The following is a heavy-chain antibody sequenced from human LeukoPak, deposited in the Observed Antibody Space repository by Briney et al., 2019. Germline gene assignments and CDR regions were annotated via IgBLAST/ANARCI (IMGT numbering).Heavy chain of an antibody. CDR1: GGSISSGDYY. J-gene: IGHJ4*02. V-gene: IGHV4-30-4*01. CDR3: ARVNGGGSWSGSDY. Sequence: SETLSLTCTVSGGSISSGDYYWSWIRQPPGTGLEWIGYIYYSGSTYYNPSLKSRVTISVDTSKNQFSLKLSSVTAADTAVYYCARVNGGGSWSGSDYWGQGTLVTVSS. CDR2: IYYSGST. D-gene: IGHD2-15*01.